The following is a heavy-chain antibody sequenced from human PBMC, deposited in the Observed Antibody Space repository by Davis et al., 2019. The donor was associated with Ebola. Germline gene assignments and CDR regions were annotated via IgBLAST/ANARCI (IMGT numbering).Heavy chain of an antibody. J-gene: IGHJ5*02. CDR3: AREMTTVTTGWFDP. V-gene: IGHV4-59*08. CDR1: GGSFSGYY. Sequence: SETLSLTCAVYGGSFSGYYWSWIRQPPGKGLEWIGYIYYSGSTNYNPSLKSRVTISVDTSKNQFSLKLSSVTAADTAVYYCAREMTTVTTGWFDPWGQGTLVTVSS. CDR2: IYYSGST. D-gene: IGHD4-17*01.